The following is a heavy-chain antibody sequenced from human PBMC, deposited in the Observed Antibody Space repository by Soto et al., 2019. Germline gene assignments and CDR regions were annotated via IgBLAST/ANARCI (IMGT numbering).Heavy chain of an antibody. J-gene: IGHJ6*02. CDR3: AKAHHSSGWYYYFGMES. D-gene: IGHD6-19*01. CDR2: ISSSSSTI. CDR1: GFTFSSYS. V-gene: IGHV3-48*01. Sequence: GSLRLSCADSGFTFSSYSMNWVRQAPGKGLEWVSYISSSSSTIYYADSVKGRFTISRDNAKNSLYLQMNSLRAEDTVVYFWAKAHHSSGWYYYFGMESWGQGTTVTVSS.